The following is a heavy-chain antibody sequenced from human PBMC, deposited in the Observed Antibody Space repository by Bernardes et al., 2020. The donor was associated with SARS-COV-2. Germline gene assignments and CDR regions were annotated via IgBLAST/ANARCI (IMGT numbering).Heavy chain of an antibody. Sequence: SETLSLTCAVYGGSFSGYYWSWIRQPPGKGLEWIGEINHSGSTNYNPSLKSRVTISVDTSKNQFSLKLSSVTAADTAVYYCARGYCSGGSCYSFASSRFYGMDVWGPGTTVTVSS. CDR2: INHSGST. V-gene: IGHV4-34*01. J-gene: IGHJ6*02. D-gene: IGHD2-15*01. CDR3: ARGYCSGGSCYSFASSRFYGMDV. CDR1: GGSFSGYY.